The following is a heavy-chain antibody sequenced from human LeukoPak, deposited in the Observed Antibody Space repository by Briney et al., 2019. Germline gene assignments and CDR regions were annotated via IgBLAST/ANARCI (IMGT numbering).Heavy chain of an antibody. V-gene: IGHV4-59*01. D-gene: IGHD2-2*01. Sequence: SETLSLTCTVSGGSISSYYWSWVRQPPGKGLEWIGYMYHSGSTNYNPSLKSRVTISVDTSKNQFSLKLSSVTAADTAVYYCARGVWAPAADNWFDPWGQGTLVTVSS. CDR3: ARGVWAPAADNWFDP. CDR1: GGSISSYY. J-gene: IGHJ5*02. CDR2: MYHSGST.